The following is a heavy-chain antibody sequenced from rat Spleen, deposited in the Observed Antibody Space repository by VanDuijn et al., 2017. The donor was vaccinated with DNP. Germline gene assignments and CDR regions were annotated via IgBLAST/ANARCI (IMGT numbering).Heavy chain of an antibody. CDR3: ATGVYGGYEDWFAN. Sequence: EVRLEESGGGLVQPGGSLNLSCAASGFTFSYYGMAWVRQPPKKGLEWVASISANAGSSSYRDSVKGRFTISRHNAENTLYLQMDSLWSEDTATYYCATGVYGGYEDWFANWGQGTLVTVSS. V-gene: IGHV5S13*01. D-gene: IGHD1-11*01. CDR1: GFTFSYYG. J-gene: IGHJ3*01. CDR2: ISANAGSS.